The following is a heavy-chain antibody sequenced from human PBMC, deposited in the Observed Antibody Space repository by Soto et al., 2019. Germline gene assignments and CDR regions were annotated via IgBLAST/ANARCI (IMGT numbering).Heavy chain of an antibody. D-gene: IGHD1-26*01. J-gene: IGHJ4*02. CDR2: MHPNSGNT. CDR3: ARGLSYRQD. V-gene: IGHV1-8*01. Sequence: QVQLVQSGAEVKKPGASVKVSCKASGYTFTSYDIYWVRQATGQGLEWMGWMHPNSGNTGYAQKFQGRVTMTRNTSITTAYMELSSLTSEDPAVYYCARGLSYRQDWGQGTLVTVSS. CDR1: GYTFTSYD.